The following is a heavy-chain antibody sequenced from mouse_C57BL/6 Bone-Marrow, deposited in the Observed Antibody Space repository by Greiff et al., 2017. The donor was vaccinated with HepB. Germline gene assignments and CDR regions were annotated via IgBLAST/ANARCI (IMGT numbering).Heavy chain of an antibody. CDR2: ISNGGGST. CDR1: GFTFSDYY. Sequence: EVQGVESGGGLVQPGGSLKLSCAASGFTFSDYYMYWVRQTPEKRLEWVAYISNGGGSTYYPDTVKGRFTISRDNAKNTLYLQMSRLKSEDTAMYYCARRSMVHYAMDYWGQGTSVTVSS. CDR3: ARRSMVHYAMDY. J-gene: IGHJ4*01. V-gene: IGHV5-12*01. D-gene: IGHD1-1*02.